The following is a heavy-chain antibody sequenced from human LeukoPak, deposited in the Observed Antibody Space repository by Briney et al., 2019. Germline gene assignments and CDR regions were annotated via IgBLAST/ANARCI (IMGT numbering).Heavy chain of an antibody. D-gene: IGHD3-9*01. CDR1: GGSFSGYY. Sequence: PSETLSLTCAVYGGSFSGYYWNWIRQPPGKGLEWIGEINHSGSTNYNPSLKSRVTISVDTSKNDFSLKLSSVTAADTAVYFCARRREYDILTGYYNERYFDYWGQRTLVTVSS. V-gene: IGHV4-34*01. J-gene: IGHJ4*02. CDR2: INHSGST. CDR3: ARRREYDILTGYYNERYFDY.